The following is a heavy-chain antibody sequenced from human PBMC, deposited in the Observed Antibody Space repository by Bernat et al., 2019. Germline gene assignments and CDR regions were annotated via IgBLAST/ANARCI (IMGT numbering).Heavy chain of an antibody. CDR2: ISYDGSNK. D-gene: IGHD2-15*01. CDR3: ARGVVAARSWFDP. J-gene: IGHJ5*02. CDR1: GFTFSSYA. V-gene: IGHV3-30-3*01. Sequence: QVQLVESGGGVVQPGRSPRLSCAASGFTFSSYAMHWVRQAPGKGLEWVAVISYDGSNKYYADSVKGRFTISRDNSKNTLYLQMNSLRAEDTAVYYCARGVVAARSWFDPWGQGTLVTVSS.